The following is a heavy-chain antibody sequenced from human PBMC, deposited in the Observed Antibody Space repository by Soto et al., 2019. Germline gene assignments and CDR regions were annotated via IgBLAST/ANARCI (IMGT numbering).Heavy chain of an antibody. Sequence: QLQLQESGPGLVKPSETLSLTCTVSGGSISSNAYYWGWIRQPPGKGLEWIGSVYYSGSANYNPSPNGRRTRSVGTVEDPFFLKLHSVAAANSGGDYCARRPKRGSYSWCFDYWGQGTLVTVSS. V-gene: IGHV4-39*01. CDR3: ARRPKRGSYSWCFDY. D-gene: IGHD1-26*01. CDR1: GGSISSNAYY. CDR2: VYYSGSA. J-gene: IGHJ4*02.